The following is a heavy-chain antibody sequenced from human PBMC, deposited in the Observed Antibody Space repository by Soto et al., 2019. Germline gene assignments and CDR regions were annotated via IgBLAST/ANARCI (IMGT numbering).Heavy chain of an antibody. V-gene: IGHV3-21*01. Sequence: GGSLRLSCAASGFTFSSYSMNWVLQAPGKWLEWVSSISSSSSYIYYADSVKGRFTMSRYNAKNSLYLQMNSMRAEDTAVYYCARYSSSSGTDYWGQGTLVTVPS. CDR2: ISSSSSYI. CDR1: GFTFSSYS. J-gene: IGHJ4*02. D-gene: IGHD6-6*01. CDR3: ARYSSSSGTDY.